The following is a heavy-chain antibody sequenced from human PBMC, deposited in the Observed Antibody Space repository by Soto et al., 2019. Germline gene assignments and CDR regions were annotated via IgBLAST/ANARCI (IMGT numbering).Heavy chain of an antibody. CDR1: GFTFSSYG. Sequence: QVQLVESGGGVVQPGRSLRLSCAASGFTFSSYGMHWVRQAPGKGLEWVAVISYDGSNKYYADSVKGRFTISRDNSKNTLYLQMNSLRAEDTAVYYCAKREYYDSSGYLEGFDYWGLGTLVTVSS. D-gene: IGHD3-22*01. J-gene: IGHJ4*02. CDR2: ISYDGSNK. CDR3: AKREYYDSSGYLEGFDY. V-gene: IGHV3-30*18.